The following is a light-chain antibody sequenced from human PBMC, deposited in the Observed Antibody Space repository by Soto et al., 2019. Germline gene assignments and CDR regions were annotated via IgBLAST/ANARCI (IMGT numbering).Light chain of an antibody. CDR2: GAS. J-gene: IGKJ5*01. Sequence: EKVLTQSPGTLSLSPGERATLSCRSSQSVSSNLAWYQQKPGQAPRLLIYGASTRATGIPARFSGSGSGTEFTLTISSLQSEDFAVYYCQQYNNWPITFGQGTRLEIK. V-gene: IGKV3-15*01. CDR3: QQYNNWPIT. CDR1: QSVSSN.